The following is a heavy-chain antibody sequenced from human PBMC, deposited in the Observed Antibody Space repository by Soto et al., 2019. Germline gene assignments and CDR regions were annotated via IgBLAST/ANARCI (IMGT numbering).Heavy chain of an antibody. CDR3: AKVGSGYSGYDYFGPYYYYDVGV. CDR1: GFTFSSYW. V-gene: IGHV3-7*01. J-gene: IGHJ6*01. CDR2: IKQDGSEK. Sequence: EVQLVESGGGLVQPGGSLRLSCAASGFTFSSYWMSWVRQAPGKGLEWVANIKQDGSEKYYVDSVKGRFTISRDNAKNSLYLQMKSLRDEDTAVYNCAKVGSGYSGYDYFGPYYYYDVGVRGQGNTVTAAS. D-gene: IGHD5-12*01.